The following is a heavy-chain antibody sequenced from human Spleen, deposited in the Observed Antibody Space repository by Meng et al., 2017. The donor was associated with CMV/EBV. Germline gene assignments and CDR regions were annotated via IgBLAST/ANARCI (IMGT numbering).Heavy chain of an antibody. CDR1: GFTFSSYW. D-gene: IGHD3-3*01. J-gene: IGHJ6*02. V-gene: IGHV3-7*01. CDR2: IKQDGSEE. Sequence: LSLTCAASGFTFSSYWMSWVRQAPGKGLEWVANIKQDGSEEYYVDSVKGRFTISRDNAKNSLYLQMNSLRAEDTAVYYCARESITIFGVVTLYYYGMDVWGQGTTVTVSS. CDR3: ARESITIFGVVTLYYYGMDV.